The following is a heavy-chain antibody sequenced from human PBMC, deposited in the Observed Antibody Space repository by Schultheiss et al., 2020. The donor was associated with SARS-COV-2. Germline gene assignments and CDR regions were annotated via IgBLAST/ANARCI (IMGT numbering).Heavy chain of an antibody. CDR1: GFTFSSYA. D-gene: IGHD3-16*02. CDR3: AYVIPPDY. J-gene: IGHJ4*02. Sequence: GESLKISCAASGFTFSSYAMHWVRQAPGKGLEWVAVISYDGSNKYYADSVKGRFTISRDNSKNTLYLQMNSLRAEDTAVYYCAYVIPPDYWGQGTLVTVSS. V-gene: IGHV3-30-3*01. CDR2: ISYDGSNK.